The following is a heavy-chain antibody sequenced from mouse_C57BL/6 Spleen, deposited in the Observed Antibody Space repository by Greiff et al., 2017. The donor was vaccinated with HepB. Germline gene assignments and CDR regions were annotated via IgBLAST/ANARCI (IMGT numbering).Heavy chain of an antibody. CDR2: INPNNGGT. D-gene: IGHD3-2*02. V-gene: IGHV1-26*01. Sequence: EVQLQQSGPELVKPGASVKISCKASGYTFTDYYMNWVKQSHGKSLEWIGDINPNNGGTSYNQKFKGKATLTLDKSSSTAYMELRSLTSEDAAVYYCARVSSGLDYWGQGTTLTVSA. CDR1: GYTFTDYY. CDR3: ARVSSGLDY. J-gene: IGHJ2*01.